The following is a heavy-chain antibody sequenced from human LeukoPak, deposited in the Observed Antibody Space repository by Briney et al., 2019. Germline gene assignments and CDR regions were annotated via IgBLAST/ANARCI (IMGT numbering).Heavy chain of an antibody. CDR3: ASAPDYYDSSGRTTGAFDI. D-gene: IGHD3-22*01. CDR1: GFTFSSYS. CDR2: ISSSSSYI. J-gene: IGHJ3*02. Sequence: GGSLRLSCAASGFTFSSYSMNWVRQAPGKGLEWVSSISSSSSYIYYADSVKGRFTISRGNAKNSLYLQMNSLRAEDTAVYYCASAPDYYDSSGRTTGAFDIWGQGTMVTVSS. V-gene: IGHV3-21*01.